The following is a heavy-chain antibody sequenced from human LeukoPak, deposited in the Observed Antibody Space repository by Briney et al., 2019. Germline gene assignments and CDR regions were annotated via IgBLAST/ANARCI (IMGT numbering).Heavy chain of an antibody. D-gene: IGHD3-9*01. CDR1: GYTFTGYY. CDR2: INPNSGGT. Sequence: ASVKVSCKASGYTFTGYYMHWVRRAPGQGLEWMGWINPNSGGTNYAQKFQGRVTMTRDTSISTAYMELSRLRSDDTAVYYCARDMITIFRRRDGTPFQHWGQGTLVTVSS. V-gene: IGHV1-2*02. J-gene: IGHJ1*01. CDR3: ARDMITIFRRRDGTPFQH.